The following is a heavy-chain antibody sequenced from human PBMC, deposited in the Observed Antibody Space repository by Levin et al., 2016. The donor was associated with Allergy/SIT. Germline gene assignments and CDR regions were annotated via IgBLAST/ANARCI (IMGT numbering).Heavy chain of an antibody. V-gene: IGHV4-39*02. CDR2: IYYSGST. CDR3: ARDLYTSSWYFQH. Sequence: GSLRLSCTVSGGSISSSSYYWGWIRQPPGKGLEWIGSIYYSGSTYYNPSLKSRVTISVDTSKNQFSLKLSSVTAADTAVYYCARDLYTSSWYFQHWGQGALVIVSS. D-gene: IGHD6-13*01. CDR1: GGSISSSSYY. J-gene: IGHJ1*01.